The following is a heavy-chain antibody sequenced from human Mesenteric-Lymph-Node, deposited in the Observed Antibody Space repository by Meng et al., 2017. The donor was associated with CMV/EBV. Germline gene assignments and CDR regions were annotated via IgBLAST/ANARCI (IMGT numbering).Heavy chain of an antibody. D-gene: IGHD2-21*01. Sequence: GESLKISCVVSGFSVNNNYMSWVRQAPGKGLEWVSVMYTNGNTYYVDSVKGRFNISRDNSKNTFFLQMNSLRPDDTAVYYCVGGGGAYCGGDCSRTLDSWGQGTLVTVSS. CDR3: VGGGGAYCGGDCSRTLDS. J-gene: IGHJ4*02. CDR2: MYTNGNT. CDR1: GFSVNNNY. V-gene: IGHV3-53*05.